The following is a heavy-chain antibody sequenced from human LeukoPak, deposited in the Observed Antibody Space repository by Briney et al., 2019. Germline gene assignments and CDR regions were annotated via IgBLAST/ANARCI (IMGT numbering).Heavy chain of an antibody. CDR1: GFTVSSNY. V-gene: IGHV3-53*01. Sequence: GGSLRLSCAASGFTVSSNYMSWVRQAPGKGLEWVSVIYSGGSTYYADSVKGRFTISRDNSKNTLYLQMNSLRAEDTAVYYCAGNQASGYSHYFDYWGQGTLVTVSS. CDR2: IYSGGST. J-gene: IGHJ4*02. D-gene: IGHD3-22*01. CDR3: AGNQASGYSHYFDY.